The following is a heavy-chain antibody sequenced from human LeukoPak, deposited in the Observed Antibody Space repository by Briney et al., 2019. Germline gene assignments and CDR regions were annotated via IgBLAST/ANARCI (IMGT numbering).Heavy chain of an antibody. CDR2: IRSSGDLM. D-gene: IGHD4/OR15-4a*01. CDR1: GFPFSSSD. J-gene: IGHJ5*02. CDR3: TRAQDLYDYGDHVCFDP. V-gene: IGHV3-48*03. Sequence: GGSLRLSCSAASGFPFSSSDMNWVRPAPGKGLEWISYIRSSGDLMYYAESVKGRFSISRDNAKKSLFLQINSLRVEDTAIYYCTRAQDLYDYGDHVCFDPWGQGTLVTVSS.